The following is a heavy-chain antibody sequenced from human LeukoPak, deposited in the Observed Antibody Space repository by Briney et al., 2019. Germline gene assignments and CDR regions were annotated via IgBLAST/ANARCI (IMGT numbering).Heavy chain of an antibody. Sequence: GGSLSLSCAACGFTFDDYGMSWVRQAPGKGLEWVGRTRNKANSFTTEYAASVRGRFTISRDDSKNSLYLQMNSLKTEDTAVYYCARGDDYNRRSFDYWGQGTLVTVSS. J-gene: IGHJ4*02. CDR3: ARGDDYNRRSFDY. V-gene: IGHV3-72*01. D-gene: IGHD5-24*01. CDR2: TRNKANSFTT. CDR1: GFTFDDYG.